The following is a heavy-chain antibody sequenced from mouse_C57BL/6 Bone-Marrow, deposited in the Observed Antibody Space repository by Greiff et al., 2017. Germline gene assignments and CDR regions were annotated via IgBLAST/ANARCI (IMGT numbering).Heavy chain of an antibody. CDR1: GYTFTDYN. CDR3: ARSSRTAQATYDAMDY. Sequence: EVQLQQSGPELVKPGASVQMSCKASGYTFTDYNMHWVKQSHGKSLEWIGYINPNNGGTSSNQKFKGKATLTVNKSSSTAYMELRSLTSEDSAVYYCARSSRTAQATYDAMDYWGQGTSVTVSS. D-gene: IGHD3-2*02. J-gene: IGHJ4*01. CDR2: INPNNGGT. V-gene: IGHV1-22*01.